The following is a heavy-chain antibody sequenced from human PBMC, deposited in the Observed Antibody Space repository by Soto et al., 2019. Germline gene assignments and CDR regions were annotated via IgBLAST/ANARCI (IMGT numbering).Heavy chain of an antibody. J-gene: IGHJ5*02. Sequence: TLSLTCTVSGGSISSYYWSWIRQPAGKGLEWIGRIYTSGSTNYNPSLKSRVTMSVDTSKNQFSLKLSSVTAADTAVYYCAREPWYYYGSGSYYNVNWFDPWGQGTLVTVSS. CDR1: GGSISSYY. V-gene: IGHV4-4*07. CDR3: AREPWYYYGSGSYYNVNWFDP. D-gene: IGHD3-10*01. CDR2: IYTSGST.